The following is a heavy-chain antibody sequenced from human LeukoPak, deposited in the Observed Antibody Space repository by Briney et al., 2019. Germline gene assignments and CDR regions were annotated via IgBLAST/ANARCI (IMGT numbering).Heavy chain of an antibody. Sequence: SQTLSLTCTVSGGSISSGGYYWSWIRQHPGKGLEWIGYIYYSGSTYYNPSLKSRVTISVDRSKNQFSLKLSSVTAADTAVYYCARDPRGYSNYDDAFDIWGQGTMVTVSS. CDR3: ARDPRGYSNYDDAFDI. V-gene: IGHV4-31*03. CDR1: GGSISSGGYY. J-gene: IGHJ3*02. D-gene: IGHD4-11*01. CDR2: IYYSGST.